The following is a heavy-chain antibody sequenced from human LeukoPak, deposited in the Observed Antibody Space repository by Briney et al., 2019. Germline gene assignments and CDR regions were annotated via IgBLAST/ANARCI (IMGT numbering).Heavy chain of an antibody. D-gene: IGHD6-13*01. CDR3: ASLPYSGSPDYYYYYMDV. CDR1: GFTFTSSA. Sequence: SVKVSCKASGFTFTSSAVQWVRQARGQRLEWIGWIVVGSGNTNYAQKFQERVTITRDMSTSTAYMELSSLRSEDTAVYYCASLPYSGSPDYYYYYMDVWGKGTTVTVSS. V-gene: IGHV1-58*01. CDR2: IVVGSGNT. J-gene: IGHJ6*03.